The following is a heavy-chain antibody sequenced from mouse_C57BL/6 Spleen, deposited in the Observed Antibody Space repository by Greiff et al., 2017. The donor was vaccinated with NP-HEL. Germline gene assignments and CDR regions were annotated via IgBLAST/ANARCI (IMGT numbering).Heavy chain of an antibody. D-gene: IGHD6-1*01. CDR2: IDPETGGT. CDR1: GYTFTDYE. CDR3: TDHKGYYFDY. Sequence: VKLQESGAELVRPGASVTLSCKASGYTFTDYEMHWVKQTPVHGLEWIGAIDPETGGTAYNQKFKGKAILTADKSSSTAYMELRSLTSEDSAVYYCTDHKGYYFDYWGQGTTLTVSS. V-gene: IGHV1-15*01. J-gene: IGHJ2*01.